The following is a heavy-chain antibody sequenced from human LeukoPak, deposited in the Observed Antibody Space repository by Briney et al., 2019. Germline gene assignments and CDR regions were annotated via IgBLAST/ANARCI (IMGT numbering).Heavy chain of an antibody. Sequence: PLASVKVSCKASGYTFTGYYMHWVRQAPGQGLEWMGWINPNSGGTNYAQKFQGRVTMTRDTSISTVYMELSRLRSDDTAVFFCARGYYDSSDFEYFQHWGQGTLVTVSS. CDR2: INPNSGGT. D-gene: IGHD3-22*01. CDR3: ARGYYDSSDFEYFQH. J-gene: IGHJ1*01. V-gene: IGHV1-2*02. CDR1: GYTFTGYY.